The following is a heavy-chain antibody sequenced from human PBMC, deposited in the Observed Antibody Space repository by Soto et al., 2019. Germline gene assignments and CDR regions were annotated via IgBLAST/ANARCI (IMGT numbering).Heavy chain of an antibody. D-gene: IGHD2-2*01. CDR2: ITGGGETT. CDR1: GFTFSSFS. CDR3: AKGRLPAALSNSHFDS. Sequence: EVQLMVSGGGLVQPGGSLRLSCAASGFTFSSFSMTWIRQAPVKGMECVAYITGGGETTYLADSVKGRFTVSRDNSKNAVFVHINSLRVADTDLYYCAKGRLPAALSNSHFDSWSEGTGV. J-gene: IGHJ4*02. V-gene: IGHV3-23*01.